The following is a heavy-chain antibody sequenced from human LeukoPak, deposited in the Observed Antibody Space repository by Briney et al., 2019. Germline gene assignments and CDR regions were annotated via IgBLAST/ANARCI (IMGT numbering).Heavy chain of an antibody. CDR2: ISSSGSTI. D-gene: IGHD3-9*01. CDR3: ARAPPVRYFDWLSDGAFDI. V-gene: IGHV3-11*01. CDR1: GFTFSDYY. J-gene: IGHJ3*02. Sequence: GGSLRLSCAASGFTFSDYYMSWIRQAPGKGLEWVSYISSSGSTIYYADSVKGRFTISRDNAKNSLYLQMNSLRAEDTAVYYCARAPPVRYFDWLSDGAFDIWGQGTMVTVSS.